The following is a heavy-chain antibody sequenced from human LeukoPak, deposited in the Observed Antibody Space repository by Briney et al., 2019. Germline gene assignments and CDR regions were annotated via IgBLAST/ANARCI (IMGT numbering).Heavy chain of an antibody. CDR3: ARPPIVGGVTGPFDH. V-gene: IGHV4-39*01. D-gene: IGHD2-21*01. Sequence: PSETLSLTCTVSGGSISSSSYYWGWIRQPPGKGLEWIGSIYYSGSTYYNPSLKSRVTISVDTSKNQFSLKLSSVTAADTAVYYCARPPIVGGVTGPFDHWGQGTLVTVSS. CDR2: IYYSGST. CDR1: GGSISSSSYY. J-gene: IGHJ5*02.